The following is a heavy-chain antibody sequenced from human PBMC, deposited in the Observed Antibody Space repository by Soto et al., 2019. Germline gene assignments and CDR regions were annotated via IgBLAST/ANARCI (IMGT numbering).Heavy chain of an antibody. D-gene: IGHD6-19*01. CDR2: LYSGGNP. J-gene: IGHJ5*02. V-gene: IGHV3-53*01. Sequence: PSETLSLTCTVSGGSITNYYWSWIRQPAGKGLEWVSALYSGGNPYYADSLRGRLTVSSDESKNTVHLQIDSLTTDDTAVYYCARGQFSTGWYRGNWFDPWGRGTLVTVSS. CDR1: GGSITNYY. CDR3: ARGQFSTGWYRGNWFDP.